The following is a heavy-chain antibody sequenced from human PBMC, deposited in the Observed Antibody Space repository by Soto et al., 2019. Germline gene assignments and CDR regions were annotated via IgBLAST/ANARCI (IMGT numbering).Heavy chain of an antibody. CDR1: GFTFIGHY. D-gene: IGHD7-27*01. CDR3: AGSRTGALDY. V-gene: IGHV1-2*02. J-gene: IGHJ4*02. Sequence: QVQLVQSGAEVKKPGASVKLSCQASGFTFIGHYIHWVRQAPGQGLEWVGWINPNSGGGTVYAQKFQGGVTMTADTSTSLAYMDLTSLREDDTAVYYCAGSRTGALDYWGPGALVTVSS. CDR2: INPNSGGGT.